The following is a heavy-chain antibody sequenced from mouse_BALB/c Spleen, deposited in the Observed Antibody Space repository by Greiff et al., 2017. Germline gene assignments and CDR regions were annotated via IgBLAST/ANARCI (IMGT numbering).Heavy chain of an antibody. Sequence: EVKLMESGGGLVKPGGSLKLSCAASGFTFSDYYMYWVRQTPEKRLEWVATISDGGSYTYYPDSVKGRFTISRDNAKNTLYLEMSSLRSEDTAMYYCARGGKYGTLYAMDYWGQGTAVTVSS. V-gene: IGHV5-4*02. CDR2: ISDGGSYT. CDR3: ARGGKYGTLYAMDY. CDR1: GFTFSDYY. D-gene: IGHD2-10*02. J-gene: IGHJ4*01.